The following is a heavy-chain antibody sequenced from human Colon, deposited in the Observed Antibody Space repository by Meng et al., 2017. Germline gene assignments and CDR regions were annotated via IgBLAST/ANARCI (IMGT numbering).Heavy chain of an antibody. CDR3: ARAGINTWYFDNWLDP. CDR2: INPKSGGT. V-gene: IGHV1-2*02. J-gene: IGHJ5*02. D-gene: IGHD6-13*01. Sequence: QRVQSGAEVKKPGASVKVSCKTSGYTCIDYYIHWVRLAPRQGLEWMGWINPKSGGTNIPQKFQGKVTMTRDASINTFYMELNRLTNDDTAVYYCARAGINTWYFDNWLDPWGQGTLVTVSS. CDR1: GYTCIDYY.